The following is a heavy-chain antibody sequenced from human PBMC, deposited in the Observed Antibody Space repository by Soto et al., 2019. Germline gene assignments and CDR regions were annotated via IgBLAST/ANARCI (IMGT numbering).Heavy chain of an antibody. V-gene: IGHV3-66*01. Sequence: ELQLVESGGGLVQPGGSLRLSCAASGFSVSINYVNWVRQAPGKGLEWVSVIYSGGTTHYADSVTGRFTISRDTSKNKLYLQMNSLGVEDTAVYYCSGDSTYGDFVDSFDVWGQGTMVTGSS. CDR2: IYSGGTT. D-gene: IGHD4-17*01. CDR1: GFSVSINY. CDR3: SGDSTYGDFVDSFDV. J-gene: IGHJ3*01.